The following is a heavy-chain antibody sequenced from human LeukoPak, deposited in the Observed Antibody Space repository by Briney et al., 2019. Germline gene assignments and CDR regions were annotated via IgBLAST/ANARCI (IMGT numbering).Heavy chain of an antibody. CDR2: IPYDGSNK. Sequence: GGSLRLSCAASGFTFSSYGMHWIRQAPGKGLEWVAVIPYDGSNKYSTDSVRGRFTISRDNSKNTLYLQMNSLRAEDTAVYYCARGKYCSSTSCIGDYFDPWGQGTLVTVSS. V-gene: IGHV3-30*03. CDR3: ARGKYCSSTSCIGDYFDP. J-gene: IGHJ5*02. CDR1: GFTFSSYG. D-gene: IGHD2-2*01.